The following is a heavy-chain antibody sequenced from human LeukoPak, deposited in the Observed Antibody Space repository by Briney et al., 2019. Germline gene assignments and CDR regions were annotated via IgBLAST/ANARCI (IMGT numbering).Heavy chain of an antibody. CDR1: GYTFTGYY. CDR3: ARDLDFWSGYPDY. J-gene: IGHJ4*02. CDR2: INPNSDGT. Sequence: GASVKVSCKASGYTFTGYYMHWVRQAPGQGLEWMGWINPNSDGTNYAQKFQGRVTMTRDTSLSTAYMELSRLRSDDTAVYYCARDLDFWSGYPDYWGQGTLVTVSS. D-gene: IGHD3-3*01. V-gene: IGHV1-2*02.